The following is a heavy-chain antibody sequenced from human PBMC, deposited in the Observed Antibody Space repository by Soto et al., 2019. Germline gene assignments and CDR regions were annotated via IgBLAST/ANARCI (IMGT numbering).Heavy chain of an antibody. D-gene: IGHD2-21*02. V-gene: IGHV1-3*05. CDR3: ARSIAVVTALDY. CDR1: GYTFTSYA. Sequence: QVQLVQSGAEEKKPGASVKVSCKASGYTFTSYAMHWVRQAPGQRLEWMGWINAGNGNTKYSQKFQGRVTITRDTSASTAYTELSSLRSEDTAVYYCARSIAVVTALDYWGQGTLVTVAS. J-gene: IGHJ4*02. CDR2: INAGNGNT.